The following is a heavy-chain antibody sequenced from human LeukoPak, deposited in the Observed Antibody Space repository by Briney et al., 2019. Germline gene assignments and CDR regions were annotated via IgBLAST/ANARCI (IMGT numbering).Heavy chain of an antibody. D-gene: IGHD6-19*01. J-gene: IGHJ5*02. CDR3: ASPGIAVAGTGNH. V-gene: IGHV1-69*13. Sequence: ASVKVSCKASGGTFSSYAISWVRQAPGQGLEWMGGIIPIFGIANYAQKFQGRVTITADESTSTAYMELSSLRSEDMAVYYCASPGIAVAGTGNHWGQGTLVTVSS. CDR2: IIPIFGIA. CDR1: GGTFSSYA.